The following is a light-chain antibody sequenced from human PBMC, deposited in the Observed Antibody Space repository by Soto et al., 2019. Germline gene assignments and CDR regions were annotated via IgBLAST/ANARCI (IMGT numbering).Light chain of an antibody. CDR3: TSYTSASTLV. CDR2: EAA. CDR1: SYDIGANNY. J-gene: IGLJ2*01. V-gene: IGLV2-14*01. Sequence: QSALTQPASVSGSPGQSITISCTGTSYDIGANNYVSWYQHHPGKAPKILIYEAANRPSGISHRFSGSKSGNTASLTISGLQAADEADYFCTSYTSASTLVFGGGTKLTVL.